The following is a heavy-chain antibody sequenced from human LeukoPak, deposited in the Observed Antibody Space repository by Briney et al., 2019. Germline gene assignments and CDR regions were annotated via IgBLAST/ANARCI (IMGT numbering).Heavy chain of an antibody. CDR2: IIPIFGTA. J-gene: IGHJ4*02. CDR3: ARDHYYDSSGYSQPYFDY. Sequence: SVKVSCKASGGSFSSYAISWVRQAPGQGLEWMGGIIPIFGTANYAQKFQGRVTITADESTSTAYMELSSLRSEDAAVYYCARDHYYDSSGYSQPYFDYWGQGTLVTVSS. D-gene: IGHD3-22*01. CDR1: GGSFSSYA. V-gene: IGHV1-69*01.